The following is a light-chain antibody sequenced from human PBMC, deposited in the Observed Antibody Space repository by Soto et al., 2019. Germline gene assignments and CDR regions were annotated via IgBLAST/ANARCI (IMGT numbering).Light chain of an antibody. Sequence: EVLLTQSPATLSFTPGESATLSCRASQPMNTYLGWYQQKSGQSPRLLIYDASNRAADIPARFSASGFGTDFTLTISSLKPEDFGTYYCHHRSNWPPEDTFGQGTKLEI. V-gene: IGKV3-11*01. J-gene: IGKJ2*01. CDR1: QPMNTY. CDR2: DAS. CDR3: HHRSNWPPEDT.